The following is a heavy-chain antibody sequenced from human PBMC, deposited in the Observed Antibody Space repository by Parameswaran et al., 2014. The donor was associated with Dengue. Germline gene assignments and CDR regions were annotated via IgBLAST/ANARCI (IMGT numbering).Heavy chain of an antibody. Sequence: WVRQALDKGLSGWDGSTLTVVAQTIAQKFQGRVTMTRDTSISTAYMELSRLRSDDTAVYYCARDPGYYDSSGYYTRADAFDIWGQGTMVTVSS. D-gene: IGHD3-22*01. J-gene: IGHJ3*02. CDR3: ARDPGYYDSSGYYTRADAFDI. CDR2: STLTVVA. V-gene: IGHV1-2*02.